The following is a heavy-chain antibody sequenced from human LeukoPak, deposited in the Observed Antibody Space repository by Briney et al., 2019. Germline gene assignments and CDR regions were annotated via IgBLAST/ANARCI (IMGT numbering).Heavy chain of an antibody. V-gene: IGHV4-39*06. CDR1: GGSISSSAYY. J-gene: IGHJ3*02. CDR2: VYYSGTT. D-gene: IGHD6-13*01. Sequence: SETLSLTCSVSGGSISSSAYYWGWIRQSPGKGLEWIGSVYYSGTTHYESSLKSRVSISIDTSKTQFALKVNSVTVADTAVYYCAKEHGGSSWYEDAFDIWGQGTMVTVSS. CDR3: AKEHGGSSWYEDAFDI.